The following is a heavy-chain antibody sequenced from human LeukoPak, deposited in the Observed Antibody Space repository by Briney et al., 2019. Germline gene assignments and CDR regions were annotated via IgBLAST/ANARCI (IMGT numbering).Heavy chain of an antibody. D-gene: IGHD1-14*01. Sequence: GGSLRLSCAASGFTFSSYAMSWVRQAPAKGLEGVSAISGSGGSTYYADSVKGRFTISRDNSKNTLYLQMNSLRAEDTAVYYCANNPPEARSFDYWGQGTLVTVSS. V-gene: IGHV3-23*01. CDR1: GFTFSSYA. CDR2: ISGSGGST. J-gene: IGHJ4*02. CDR3: ANNPPEARSFDY.